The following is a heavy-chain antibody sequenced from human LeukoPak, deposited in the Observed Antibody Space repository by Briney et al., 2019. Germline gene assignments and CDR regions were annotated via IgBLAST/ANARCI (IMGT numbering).Heavy chain of an antibody. CDR2: THHNGNT. Sequence: SETLSLTCTVSGASITTINWWNWVRQPPGKGLEWIGETHHNGNTKYNPALKSRVTMSVDTSENQFSLKLSSVTAADTAMYYCATFSIVVVSPYDALDIWGQGTMVTVSS. D-gene: IGHD2-15*01. CDR3: ATFSIVVVSPYDALDI. V-gene: IGHV4-4*02. J-gene: IGHJ3*02. CDR1: GASITTINW.